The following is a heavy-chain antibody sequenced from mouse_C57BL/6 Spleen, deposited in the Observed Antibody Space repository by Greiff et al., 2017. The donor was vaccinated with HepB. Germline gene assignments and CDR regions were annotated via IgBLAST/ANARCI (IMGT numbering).Heavy chain of an antibody. J-gene: IGHJ3*01. CDR1: GFTFSSYG. CDR2: ISSGGSYT. V-gene: IGHV5-6*01. D-gene: IGHD2-4*01. CDR3: ANDYDRWLAY. Sequence: EVQRVESGGDLVKPGGSLKLSCAASGFTFSSYGMSWVRQTPDKRLEWVATISSGGSYTYYPDSVKGRFTISRDNAKNTLYLQMSSLKSEDTAMYYCANDYDRWLAYWGQGTLVTVSA.